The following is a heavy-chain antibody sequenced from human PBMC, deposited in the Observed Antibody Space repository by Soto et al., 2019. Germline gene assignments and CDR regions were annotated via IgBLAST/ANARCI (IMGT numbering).Heavy chain of an antibody. CDR3: AQSSYYYGSGGIVY. CDR1: GFSLSTSGVG. CDR2: IYWDDDK. Sequence: QITLKESGPTLVKPTQTLTLTCTFSGFSLSTSGVGVGWIRQPPGKALEWLALIYWDDDKRYSSSLKSRLTITQNTSKNQVVRTVTNMYPEDTATNSFAQSSYYYGSGGIVYTGQGTLVTVSS. D-gene: IGHD3-10*01. V-gene: IGHV2-5*02. J-gene: IGHJ4*02.